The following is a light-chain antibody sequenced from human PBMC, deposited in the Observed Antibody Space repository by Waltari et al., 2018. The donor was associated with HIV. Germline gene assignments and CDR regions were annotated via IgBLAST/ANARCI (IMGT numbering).Light chain of an antibody. Sequence: QSALTQPPSVSGSPGQSVTISCTGTSSDVGSYARVSWYQQPPGTAPKLIIYGVTNRPSGVPNRFSGSKSGNTASLTISGLQAEDEADYYCSSYTSYSTWVFGGGTKLTVL. CDR3: SSYTSYSTWV. V-gene: IGLV2-18*02. CDR2: GVT. J-gene: IGLJ3*02. CDR1: SSDVGSYAR.